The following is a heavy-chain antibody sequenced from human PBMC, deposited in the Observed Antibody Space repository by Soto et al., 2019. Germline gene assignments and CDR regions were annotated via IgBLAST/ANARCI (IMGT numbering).Heavy chain of an antibody. CDR1: GGSISSGGYY. D-gene: IGHD4-17*01. V-gene: IGHV4-31*03. CDR2: IYYSGST. J-gene: IGHJ4*02. Sequence: SETLSLTCTVSGGSISSGGYYWSWIRQHPGKGLEWIGYIYYSGSTYYNPSLKSRVTISVDTSKNQFSLKLSSVTAADTAVYYCARAYYGDYGEHFDYWGQGTLVTVSS. CDR3: ARAYYGDYGEHFDY.